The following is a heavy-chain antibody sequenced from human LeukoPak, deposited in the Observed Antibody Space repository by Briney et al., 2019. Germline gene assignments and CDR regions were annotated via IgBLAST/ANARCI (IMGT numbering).Heavy chain of an antibody. V-gene: IGHV1-8*01. J-gene: IGHJ5*02. Sequence: ASVKVSCKASGYTFTSYDINWVRQATGQGLEWMGWMNPNSGNTGYAQKFQGRVTMTRNTSISTAYMELSSLRSENTAVYYCARGIVWGSGESWFDPWGQGTLVTVSS. CDR1: GYTFTSYD. D-gene: IGHD3-10*01. CDR2: MNPNSGNT. CDR3: ARGIVWGSGESWFDP.